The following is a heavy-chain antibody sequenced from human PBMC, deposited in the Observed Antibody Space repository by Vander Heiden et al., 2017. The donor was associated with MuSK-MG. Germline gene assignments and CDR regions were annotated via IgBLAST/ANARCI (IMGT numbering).Heavy chain of an antibody. D-gene: IGHD1-20*01. CDR3: AKGYNRNVRCRAFNV. CDR2: ISTTSDKT. V-gene: IGHV3-23*01. Sequence: EVQLLESGGDLVQPGGSLRLPWSASAFPFSNYALSWVRPAPGRVLDLVSGISTTSDKTYYADSVEGRFTISRDNSKSTLYLQLNSLGAEDTAVYYCAKGYNRNVRCRAFNVWGQGTMVTVSS. CDR1: AFPFSNYA. J-gene: IGHJ3*01.